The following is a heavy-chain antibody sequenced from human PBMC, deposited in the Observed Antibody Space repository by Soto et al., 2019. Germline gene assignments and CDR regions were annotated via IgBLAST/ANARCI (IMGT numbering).Heavy chain of an antibody. D-gene: IGHD6-6*01. CDR3: AREGVSQLDGWFDP. Sequence: QVQLVQSGAEVKKPGSSVKFSCKASGGTFSSYAISWVRQAPGQGLEWMGGISPIFGTANYAQKFQGRVTSTADESTSTAYMELSSLRSEDTAVYYCAREGVSQLDGWFDPWGQGTLVTVSS. CDR1: GGTFSSYA. J-gene: IGHJ5*02. CDR2: ISPIFGTA. V-gene: IGHV1-69*12.